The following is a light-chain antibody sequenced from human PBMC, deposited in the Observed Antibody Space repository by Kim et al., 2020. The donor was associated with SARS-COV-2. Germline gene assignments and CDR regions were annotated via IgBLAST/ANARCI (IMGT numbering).Light chain of an antibody. CDR1: QSVSSNF. CDR3: QQYATSPET. V-gene: IGKV3-20*01. CDR2: SAS. J-gene: IGKJ1*01. Sequence: ENVLTQSPGTLPLSPGERATLSCRASQSVSSNFLAWYQQKAGQAPRLLIYSASSRASGIPDRFSGSGSGTDFTLTISTLEPEDCAVYYCQQYATSPETFGQGTKVDIK.